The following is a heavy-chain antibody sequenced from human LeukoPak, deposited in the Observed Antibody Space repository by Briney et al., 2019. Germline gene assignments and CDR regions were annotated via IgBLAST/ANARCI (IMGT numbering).Heavy chain of an antibody. Sequence: ASVTVSCKASGYTFTSYDINWVRQATGQGLEWMGWMNPNSGNTGYAQKFQGRVTMTRNTSISTAYMELSSLRSEDTAVYYCARGGPQYPEGWFDPWGQGTLVTVSS. CDR2: MNPNSGNT. D-gene: IGHD1-14*01. V-gene: IGHV1-8*01. CDR1: GYTFTSYD. J-gene: IGHJ5*02. CDR3: ARGGPQYPEGWFDP.